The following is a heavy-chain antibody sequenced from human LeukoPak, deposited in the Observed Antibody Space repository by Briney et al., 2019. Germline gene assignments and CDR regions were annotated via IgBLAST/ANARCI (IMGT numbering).Heavy chain of an antibody. J-gene: IGHJ3*02. CDR2: ISWNSGSI. V-gene: IGHV3-9*01. D-gene: IGHD3-16*01. Sequence: GGSLRLSCAASGFTFDDYAMHWVRQAPGKGLEWVSGISWNSGSIGYADSVKGRFTISRDNAKSSLYLQMNSLRAEDTALYYCAKLGSPKNDAFDIWGQGTMVIVSS. CDR1: GFTFDDYA. CDR3: AKLGSPKNDAFDI.